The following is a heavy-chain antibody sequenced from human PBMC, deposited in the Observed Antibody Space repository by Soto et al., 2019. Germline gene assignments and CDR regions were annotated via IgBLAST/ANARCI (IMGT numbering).Heavy chain of an antibody. CDR2: ISGSGDST. J-gene: IGHJ6*02. Sequence: PGGSLRLSCAASGFTFSSYAMSWVRQAPGKGLDWVSAISGSGDSTYYADSVKGRFTISIDNSKNTQYLQMNSLRAEDTAVYYCAKGTNTTMVKPYYYYGMDVWGQGTTVTVSS. D-gene: IGHD5-18*01. V-gene: IGHV3-23*01. CDR3: AKGTNTTMVKPYYYYGMDV. CDR1: GFTFSSYA.